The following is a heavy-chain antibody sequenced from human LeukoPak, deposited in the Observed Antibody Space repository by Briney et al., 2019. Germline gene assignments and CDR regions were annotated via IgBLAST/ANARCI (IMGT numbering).Heavy chain of an antibody. D-gene: IGHD3-22*01. CDR3: ARVNPPDYYDSSGYQDY. CDR1: GFTFDDYA. J-gene: IGHJ4*02. V-gene: IGHV3-9*01. CDR2: ISWNSGSI. Sequence: GGSLRLSCAASGFTFDDYAMHWVRHAPGKGLEWVSGISWNSGSIGYADSVKGRFTISRDNAKNSLYLQMNSLRAEDTAVYYCARVNPPDYYDSSGYQDYWGQGTLVTVSS.